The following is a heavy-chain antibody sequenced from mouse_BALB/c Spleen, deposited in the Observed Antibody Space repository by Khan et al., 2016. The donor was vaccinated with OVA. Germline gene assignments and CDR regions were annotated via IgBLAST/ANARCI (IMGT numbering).Heavy chain of an antibody. J-gene: IGHJ4*01. CDR3: TRSLVDYYAMDY. CDR1: GFTFSSFA. CDR2: ISTGGHYT. V-gene: IGHV5-9-3*01. D-gene: IGHD2-2*01. Sequence: EVELVESGGGVVKPGGSLKLSCSASGFTFSSFAMSWVRQTPERRLEWVATISTGGHYTFYPDSVKGRFTISRDNARNTLYLQMSSMGSEDTAMYYCTRSLVDYYAMDYWGRGTAVGVSS.